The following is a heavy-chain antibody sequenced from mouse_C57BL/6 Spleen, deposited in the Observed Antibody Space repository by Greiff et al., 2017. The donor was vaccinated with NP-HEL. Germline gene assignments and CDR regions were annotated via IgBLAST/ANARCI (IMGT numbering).Heavy chain of an antibody. Sequence: EVKLMESGGGLVKPGGSLTLSCAASGFTFSDYGMHWVRQAPEKGLEWVAYISSGSSTIYYADTVKGRFTISRDNAKNTLFLQMTSLRSEDTAMYYCAKGYGSRGFDYWGQGTTLTVSS. CDR2: ISSGSSTI. J-gene: IGHJ2*01. V-gene: IGHV5-17*01. CDR3: AKGYGSRGFDY. CDR1: GFTFSDYG. D-gene: IGHD1-1*01.